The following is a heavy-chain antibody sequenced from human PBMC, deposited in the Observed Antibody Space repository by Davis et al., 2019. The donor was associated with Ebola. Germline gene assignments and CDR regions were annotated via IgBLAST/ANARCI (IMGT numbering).Heavy chain of an antibody. Sequence: ASVKVSCKASGFTFTDYYMHWVRQAPGQGLEWMGWIKLNSGGTNYAQRFQDRVTMTRDTSISTAYMELSSLTSDDTAVYYCARDLSGDNILCPDYWGQGTVITVSS. CDR2: IKLNSGGT. V-gene: IGHV1-2*02. CDR3: ARDLSGDNILCPDY. J-gene: IGHJ3*01. CDR1: GFTFTDYY. D-gene: IGHD1-26*01.